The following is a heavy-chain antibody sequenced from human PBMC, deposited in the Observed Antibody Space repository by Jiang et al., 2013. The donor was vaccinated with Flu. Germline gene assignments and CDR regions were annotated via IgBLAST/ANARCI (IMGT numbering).Heavy chain of an antibody. CDR3: TRGSASGHY. J-gene: IGHJ4*02. Sequence: GPGLVKPSETLSLTCTVSGASFSSHYWTWIRQSPGKGLEWIGYFFVGTTNYNPSLKSRVTISVDTTQNQFSLKLTSVTPADTAIYYCTRGSASGHYWDQGTLVTVSS. CDR1: GASFSSHY. D-gene: IGHD6-25*01. CDR2: FFVGTT. V-gene: IGHV4-59*11.